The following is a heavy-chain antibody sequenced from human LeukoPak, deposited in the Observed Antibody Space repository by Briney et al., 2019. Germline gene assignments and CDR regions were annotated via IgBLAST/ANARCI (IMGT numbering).Heavy chain of an antibody. CDR3: ARESARYCSGGSCYSDAFDI. Sequence: GGSLRLSCAAAASGFTFTTHWTHWVRQAPGKGLVWVSRIKNDGTTRSYADSVKGRFTISRDNTKNMLYLEMNNLRGEDTAAYYCARESARYCSGGSCYSDAFDIWGQGTMVIVSP. CDR2: IKNDGTTR. CDR1: GFTFTTHW. J-gene: IGHJ3*02. V-gene: IGHV3-74*01. D-gene: IGHD2-15*01.